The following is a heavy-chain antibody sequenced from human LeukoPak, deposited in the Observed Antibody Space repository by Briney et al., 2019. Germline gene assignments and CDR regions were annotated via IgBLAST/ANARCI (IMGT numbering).Heavy chain of an antibody. D-gene: IGHD5-12*01. CDR2: IDSSSSRI. V-gene: IGHV3-48*02. Sequence: GGSLRLSCAASGFSFSSYRMNWVRQAPGKGLEWVSYIDSSSSRIFYADSVKGRFTISRDNAKNSLHLQMNTLRDEDTAVYYCARGLQYSGYDFDYWGQGTLVTVSS. CDR1: GFSFSSYR. CDR3: ARGLQYSGYDFDY. J-gene: IGHJ4*02.